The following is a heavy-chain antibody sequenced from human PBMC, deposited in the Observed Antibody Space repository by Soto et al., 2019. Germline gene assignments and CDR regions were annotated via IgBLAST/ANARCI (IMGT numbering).Heavy chain of an antibody. D-gene: IGHD6-19*01. V-gene: IGHV1-69*13. J-gene: IGHJ6*02. Sequence: GASVKVSCKASGGTFSSYAISWVRQAPGQGLEWMGGIIPIFGTANYAQKFQGRVAITADEYTSTAYMELSSLRSEDTAVYYYARALGYSSGRALSYYYGMDVWGQGTTVTV. CDR3: ARALGYSSGRALSYYYGMDV. CDR2: IIPIFGTA. CDR1: GGTFSSYA.